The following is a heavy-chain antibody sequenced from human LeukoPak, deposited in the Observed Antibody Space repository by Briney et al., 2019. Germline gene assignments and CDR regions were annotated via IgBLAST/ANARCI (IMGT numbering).Heavy chain of an antibody. Sequence: GGSLRLSCAASGFTSSSYGMHWVRQAPGKGLEWVALIWYDGSNKYYTDSVKGRFTISRDNSKNTLYLQMNSLRAEDTAVYYCAREGPRGNSQFDYWGQGTLVTVS. J-gene: IGHJ4*02. CDR3: AREGPRGNSQFDY. D-gene: IGHD2/OR15-2a*01. CDR2: IWYDGSNK. CDR1: GFTSSSYG. V-gene: IGHV3-33*01.